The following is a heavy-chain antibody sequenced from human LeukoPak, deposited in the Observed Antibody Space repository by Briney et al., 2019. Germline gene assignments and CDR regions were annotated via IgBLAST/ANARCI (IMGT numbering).Heavy chain of an antibody. V-gene: IGHV4-59*08. J-gene: IGHJ4*02. D-gene: IGHD3-22*01. CDR1: GGSISSYY. Sequence: SETLSLTCTVSGGSISSYYWNWIRQPPGKGLEWIGYIYYSGSTNYNPSLKSRVTISVDTSKNQFSLKLSSVTAADTAVYYCARQGRGYYDSSGYSGPFDYWGQGTLVTVSS. CDR3: ARQGRGYYDSSGYSGPFDY. CDR2: IYYSGST.